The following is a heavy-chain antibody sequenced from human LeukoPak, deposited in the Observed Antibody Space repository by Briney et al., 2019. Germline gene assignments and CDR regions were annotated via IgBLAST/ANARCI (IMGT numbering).Heavy chain of an antibody. J-gene: IGHJ6*03. CDR2: IYSGGST. V-gene: IGHV3-66*01. Sequence: GGSLRLSCAASGFTVSSNYMSWVRQAPGKGLEWVSVIYSGGSTYYADSVKGRFTISRDNSKNTLYLQMNSLRAEDTAVYYCARDPVDSSGYYYVGHYYYYMDVWGKGTTVTVSS. CDR3: ARDPVDSSGYYYVGHYYYYMDV. D-gene: IGHD3-22*01. CDR1: GFTVSSNY.